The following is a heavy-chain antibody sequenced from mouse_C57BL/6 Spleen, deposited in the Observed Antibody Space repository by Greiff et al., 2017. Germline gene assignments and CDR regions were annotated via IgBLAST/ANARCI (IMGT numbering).Heavy chain of an antibody. Sequence: QVQLQQPGAELVKPGASVKLSCKASGYTFTSYWMHWVKQRPGQGLEWIGMIHPNSGSTNYNEKFKSKATLTVDKSSSTAYMQLSSLTSEDSAVYYCAIGRNGYPLAYWGQGTLVTVSA. D-gene: IGHD2-2*01. CDR3: AIGRNGYPLAY. V-gene: IGHV1-64*01. CDR1: GYTFTSYW. CDR2: IHPNSGST. J-gene: IGHJ3*01.